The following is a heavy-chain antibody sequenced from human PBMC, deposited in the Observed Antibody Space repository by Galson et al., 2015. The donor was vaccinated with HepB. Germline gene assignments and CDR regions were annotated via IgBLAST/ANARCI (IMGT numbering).Heavy chain of an antibody. CDR2: IYPGDSDT. CDR3: ARQLMTGGEVQDAFDI. V-gene: IGHV5-51*01. D-gene: IGHD3-3*01. Sequence: QSGAEVKKPGESLKISCKGSGYSFTSYWIGWVRQMPGKGLEWMGIIYPGDSDTRYSPSFQGQVTISADKSISTAYLQWSSLKASDTAMYYCARQLMTGGEVQDAFDIWGQGTTVTVSS. CDR1: GYSFTSYW. J-gene: IGHJ3*02.